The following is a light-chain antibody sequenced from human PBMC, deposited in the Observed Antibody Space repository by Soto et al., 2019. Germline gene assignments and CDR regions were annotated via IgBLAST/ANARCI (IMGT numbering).Light chain of an antibody. CDR3: QQYGSLPRT. J-gene: IGKJ1*01. CDR2: GAS. Sequence: EIVLTQSPGTLSLSPGERATLSCRASQSVTIRYLAWYQQKPGQAPRLLIYGASNRATGIPDRFSGSGSGTDITLTISRLEPEDFAVYYCQQYGSLPRTFGQGTKVEIK. CDR1: QSVTIRY. V-gene: IGKV3-20*01.